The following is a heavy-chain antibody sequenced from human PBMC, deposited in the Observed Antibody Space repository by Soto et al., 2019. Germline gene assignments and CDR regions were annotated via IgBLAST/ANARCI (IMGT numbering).Heavy chain of an antibody. Sequence: SQTLSLTCGISGDSVSSNSAAWNWLRQSPSRGLEWLGRTYYRSKWYDDYAVSVESRITINPDTSKNHFSLQLNFVTPEDTAVYFCARGEQYSGRIFDYWGQGTLVTVSS. CDR2: TYYRSKWYD. D-gene: IGHD1-26*01. V-gene: IGHV6-1*01. J-gene: IGHJ4*02. CDR1: GDSVSSNSAA. CDR3: ARGEQYSGRIFDY.